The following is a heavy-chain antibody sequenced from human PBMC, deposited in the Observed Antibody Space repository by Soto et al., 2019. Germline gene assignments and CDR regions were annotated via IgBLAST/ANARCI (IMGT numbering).Heavy chain of an antibody. V-gene: IGHV3-7*05. Sequence: GGSLRLSCAASGFIFRSFGMSWVRQAPGKGLEWVANIKQDGTEKNYLDSVKGRFTISRDNAKNSLYLQVNSLRAEDTAVYYCASRYLEYCFSSACSAPNDYWGQGALVTVSS. J-gene: IGHJ4*02. D-gene: IGHD2-2*01. CDR1: GFIFRSFG. CDR3: ASRYLEYCFSSACSAPNDY. CDR2: IKQDGTEK.